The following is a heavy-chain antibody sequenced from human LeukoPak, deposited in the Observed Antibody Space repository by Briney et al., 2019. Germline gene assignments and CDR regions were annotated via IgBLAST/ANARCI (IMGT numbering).Heavy chain of an antibody. Sequence: PSETLSLTCTVSGGSISSYYWSWIRQPPGKGLEWIGYIYYSGSTNYNPSLKSRVTISVDTSKNQFSLKLSSVTAADTAVYYCARFMIRGYWYFDLWGRGTLVTVSS. CDR2: IYYSGST. CDR1: GGSISSYY. CDR3: ARFMIRGYWYFDL. J-gene: IGHJ2*01. D-gene: IGHD3-10*01. V-gene: IGHV4-59*01.